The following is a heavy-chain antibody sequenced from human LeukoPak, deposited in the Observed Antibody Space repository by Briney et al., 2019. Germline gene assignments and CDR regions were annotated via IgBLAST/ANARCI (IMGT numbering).Heavy chain of an antibody. D-gene: IGHD2-15*01. CDR3: ARYCSGGSCYSENAFDI. CDR1: VYTFTSYG. CDR2: ISAYNGNT. V-gene: IGHV1-18*01. Sequence: ASVKVSCKASVYTFTSYGISWVRQAPGQGLEWMGWISAYNGNTNYAQKLQGRVTMTTDTSTSTAYMELRSLRSDDTAVYYCARYCSGGSCYSENAFDIWGQGTMVTVSS. J-gene: IGHJ3*02.